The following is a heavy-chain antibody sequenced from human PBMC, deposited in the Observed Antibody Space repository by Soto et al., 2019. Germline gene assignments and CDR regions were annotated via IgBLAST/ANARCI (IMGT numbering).Heavy chain of an antibody. CDR1: GFTFTSSA. D-gene: IGHD2-15*01. CDR3: AADDYGGTHFDY. Sequence: QMQLVQSGPEVKKPGTSVKVSCKASGFTFTSSAVQWVRQARGQRLEWIGWIVVGSGITNYAQKFQERVTITRDMSTSTAYMELSSLRSEDTAVYYCAADDYGGTHFDYWGQGTLVTVSS. J-gene: IGHJ4*02. V-gene: IGHV1-58*01. CDR2: IVVGSGIT.